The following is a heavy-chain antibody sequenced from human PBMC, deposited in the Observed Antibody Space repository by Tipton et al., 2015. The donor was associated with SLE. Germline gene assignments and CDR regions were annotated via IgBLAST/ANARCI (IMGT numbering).Heavy chain of an antibody. CDR1: GFSFDDYG. J-gene: IGHJ4*02. Sequence: SLRLSCAASGFSFDDYGMNWVRQGPGKGLEWVSVIDSGGDRSYADSVRGRFTISRDSSRNTVYLQMNSLRIEDTAVYYCARLSRWGQGTLVIVSS. V-gene: IGHV3-53*05. CDR2: IDSGGDR. D-gene: IGHD3-16*02. CDR3: ARLSR.